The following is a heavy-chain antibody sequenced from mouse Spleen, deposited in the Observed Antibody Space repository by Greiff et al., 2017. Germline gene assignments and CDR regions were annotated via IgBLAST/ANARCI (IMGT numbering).Heavy chain of an antibody. J-gene: IGHJ1*01. D-gene: IGHD2-12*01. CDR3: ARLDSTTRVYWYFDV. CDR1: GFTFSSYA. V-gene: IGHV5-9-1*01. Sequence: EVNVVESGGGLVKPGGSLKLSCAASGFTFSSYAMSWVRQTPEKRLEWVATISSGGSYTYYPDSVKGRFTISRDNAKNTLYLQMSSLRSEDTAMYYCARLDSTTRVYWYFDVWGAGTTVTVSS. CDR2: ISSGGSYT.